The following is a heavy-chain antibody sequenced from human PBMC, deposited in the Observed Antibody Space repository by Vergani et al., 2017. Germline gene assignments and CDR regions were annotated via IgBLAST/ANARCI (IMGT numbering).Heavy chain of an antibody. CDR2: ISYDGDRR. J-gene: IGHJ4*02. D-gene: IGHD4-11*01. V-gene: IGHV3-30*04. CDR1: GFSFGNYA. Sequence: QVKLEESGGGVVQPGRSLRLSCAASGFSFGNYAMHWVRQAPGKGLEWVAMISYDGDRRDYGDFAKGRFTISRDSSKTVYLQMNSLRVEDTAMYFCAKDLSYSTAWPHFDSRVQGTLVTVSS. CDR3: AKDLSYSTAWPHFDS.